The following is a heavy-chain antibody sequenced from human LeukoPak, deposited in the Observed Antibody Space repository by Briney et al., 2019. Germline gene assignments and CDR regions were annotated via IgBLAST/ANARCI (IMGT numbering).Heavy chain of an antibody. J-gene: IGHJ4*02. CDR1: GFTFSSYA. Sequence: QTGGSLRLSCAASGFTFSSYAMSWVRQAPGKGLEWVSGISGSGDSTHYADSVKDRFTISRDNSKNTLYLEMNSLRAEDTAVYYCAKRPHITVANQFDYWGQGTLVTVSS. V-gene: IGHV3-23*01. D-gene: IGHD2-21*01. CDR2: ISGSGDST. CDR3: AKRPHITVANQFDY.